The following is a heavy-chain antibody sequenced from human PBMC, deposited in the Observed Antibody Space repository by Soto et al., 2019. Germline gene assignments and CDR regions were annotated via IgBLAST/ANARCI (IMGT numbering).Heavy chain of an antibody. CDR2: MNPNSGNT. CDR3: ASRGGGVIDAHYYYMDV. D-gene: IGHD3-16*02. CDR1: GYTFTSYD. V-gene: IGHV1-8*01. J-gene: IGHJ6*03. Sequence: QVQLVQSGAEVKKPGASVKVSCKASGYTFTSYDINWVRQATGQGLEWMGWMNPNSGNTGYAQKFQGRVTMTRNTSISTAYMELSSLRSEDTAVYYCASRGGGVIDAHYYYMDVWGKGTTVTVSS.